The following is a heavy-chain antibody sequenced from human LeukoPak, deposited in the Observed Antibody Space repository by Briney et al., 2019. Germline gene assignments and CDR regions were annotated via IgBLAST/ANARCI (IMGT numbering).Heavy chain of an antibody. CDR3: ARARYREINYAYAGGYYYMDV. Sequence: ASVKVSCKASGYTFTSYYMHWVRQAPGQGLEWMGIINPSGGSTSYAQKFQGRVTMTRDMSTSTVYMELSSLSSVTAADTAVYYCARARYREINYAYAGGYYYMDVWGKGTTVTVSS. CDR1: GYTFTSYY. CDR2: INPSGGST. V-gene: IGHV1-46*01. D-gene: IGHD1-26*01. J-gene: IGHJ6*03.